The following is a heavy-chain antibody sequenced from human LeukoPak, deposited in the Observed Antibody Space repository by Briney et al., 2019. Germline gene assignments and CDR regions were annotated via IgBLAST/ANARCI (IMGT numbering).Heavy chain of an antibody. Sequence: PGGSLRLSCAASGLTFSSHWMHWVRQAPGKGLEWVSAISGSGGSTYYADSVKGRFTISRDNSKNTLYLQMNSLRAEDTAVYYCAKGVRYQLLLTGPDYYYGMDVWGQGTTVTVSS. CDR2: ISGSGGST. CDR1: GLTFSSHW. J-gene: IGHJ6*02. CDR3: AKGVRYQLLLTGPDYYYGMDV. V-gene: IGHV3-23*01. D-gene: IGHD2-2*01.